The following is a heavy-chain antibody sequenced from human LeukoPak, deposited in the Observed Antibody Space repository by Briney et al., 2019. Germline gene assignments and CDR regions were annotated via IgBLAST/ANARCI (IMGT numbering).Heavy chain of an antibody. J-gene: IGHJ4*02. V-gene: IGHV3-30-3*01. Sequence: GRSLRLSCAASGFTFSSYAMHWVRQAPGKGLEWVAVISYDGSNKYYADSVKGRFTISRDNSKNTLYLQMNSLGVEDTAVYYCARETTYDYWGQGTLVTVSS. CDR1: GFTFSSYA. CDR3: ARETTYDY. D-gene: IGHD4-17*01. CDR2: ISYDGSNK.